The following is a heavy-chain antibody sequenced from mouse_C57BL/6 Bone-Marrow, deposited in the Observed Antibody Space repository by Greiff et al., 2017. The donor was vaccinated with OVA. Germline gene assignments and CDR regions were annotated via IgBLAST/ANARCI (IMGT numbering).Heavy chain of an antibody. D-gene: IGHD3-3*01. CDR1: GYTFTSYW. CDR3: AGLGFPYYYAMDY. J-gene: IGHJ4*01. V-gene: IGHV1-64*01. Sequence: VQLQQPGAELVKPGASVKLSCKASGYTFTSYWMHWVKQRPGQGLEWIGMIHPNSGSTNYNEKFKSKATLTVDKSSSTAYMQLSSLTSEDSAVYYCAGLGFPYYYAMDYWVQGTSVTVSS. CDR2: IHPNSGST.